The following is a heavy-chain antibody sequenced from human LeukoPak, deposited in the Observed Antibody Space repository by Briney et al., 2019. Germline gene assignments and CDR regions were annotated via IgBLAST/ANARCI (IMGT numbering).Heavy chain of an antibody. V-gene: IGHV3-48*03. CDR1: GFTFSSYA. D-gene: IGHD4-11*01. J-gene: IGHJ4*02. Sequence: GGSLRLSCSASGFTFSSYAMNWVRQAPGKGLEWVSYISRSGVNIYAESVKGRFTISRDNTKNSLYLQMNSLRAEDTAVYYCATVYGNYGPYWGQGTLVTVSS. CDR2: ISRSGVNI. CDR3: ATVYGNYGPY.